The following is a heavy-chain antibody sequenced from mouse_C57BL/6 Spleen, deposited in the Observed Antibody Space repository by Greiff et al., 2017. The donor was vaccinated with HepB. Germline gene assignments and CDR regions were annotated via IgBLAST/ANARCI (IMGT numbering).Heavy chain of an antibody. CDR3: PRGGGWLPLWYFDF. V-gene: IGHV5-16*01. CDR2: INYDGSST. J-gene: IGHJ1*03. D-gene: IGHD2-3*01. Sequence: EVMLVESEGGLVQPGSSMKLSCTASGFTFSDYYMAWVRQVPEKGLEWVANINYDGSSTYYLDSLKSRFIISRDNAKNILYLQMSSLKSEDTATYYCPRGGGWLPLWYFDFWGTGTTVTVSS. CDR1: GFTFSDYY.